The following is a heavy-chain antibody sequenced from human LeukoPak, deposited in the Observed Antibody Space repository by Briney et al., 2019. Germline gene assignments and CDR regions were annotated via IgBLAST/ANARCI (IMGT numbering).Heavy chain of an antibody. D-gene: IGHD3-10*01. CDR1: GYTFTSYY. V-gene: IGHV1-2*02. Sequence: ASVKVSCKASGYTFTSYYMHWVRQAPGQGLEWMGWINPNSGGTNYAQKFQGRVTIIRNTSISTAYMELSSLRSEDTAVYYCARGVHLWFGEPIDAFDIWGQGTMVTVSS. CDR2: INPNSGGT. J-gene: IGHJ3*02. CDR3: ARGVHLWFGEPIDAFDI.